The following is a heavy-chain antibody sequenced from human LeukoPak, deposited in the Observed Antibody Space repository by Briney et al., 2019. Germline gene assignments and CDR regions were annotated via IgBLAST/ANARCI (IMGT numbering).Heavy chain of an antibody. D-gene: IGHD1/OR15-1a*01. CDR3: AKNNMRGFFDY. CDR1: GGSFSGYY. J-gene: IGHJ4*02. V-gene: IGHV4-34*01. Sequence: PSETLSLTCAVYGGSFSGYYWSWIRQPPGKGLEWIGEINHSGSTNYNPSLKSRVTISVDTSKNQFSLKLSSVTAADTAVYYCAKNNMRGFFDYWGQGTLVTVSS. CDR2: INHSGST.